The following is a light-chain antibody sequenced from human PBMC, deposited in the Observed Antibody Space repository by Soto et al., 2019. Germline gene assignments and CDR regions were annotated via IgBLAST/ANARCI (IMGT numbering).Light chain of an antibody. CDR2: EVS. Sequence: QSALTQPASMSGSPGQSITISCTGTSNDVGGYNYVSWYQQHPGKAPKLMIFEVSNRPSGVSNRFSGSKSGNTASLTISGLQAEDEAYYYCCSYAGSSTLFGGGTKVTVL. CDR3: CSYAGSSTL. V-gene: IGLV2-14*01. CDR1: SNDVGGYNY. J-gene: IGLJ2*01.